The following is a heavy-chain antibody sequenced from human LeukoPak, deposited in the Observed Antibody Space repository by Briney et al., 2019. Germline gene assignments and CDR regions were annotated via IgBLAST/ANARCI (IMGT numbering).Heavy chain of an antibody. J-gene: IGHJ4*02. Sequence: SETLSLTCAVYGGSFSGYYWGWIRQPPGKGLEWIGSIYYSGSTYYNPSLKSRVTISVDTSKNQFSLKLSSVTAADTAVYYCASGDGGYFSGREYYFDYWGQGNLVTVSS. CDR1: GGSFSGYY. CDR2: IYYSGST. V-gene: IGHV4-34*01. D-gene: IGHD3-10*01. CDR3: ASGDGGYFSGREYYFDY.